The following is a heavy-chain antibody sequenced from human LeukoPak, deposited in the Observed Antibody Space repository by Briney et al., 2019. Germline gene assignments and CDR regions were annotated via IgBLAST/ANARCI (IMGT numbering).Heavy chain of an antibody. CDR3: AKDRYGGNSRDYFDY. CDR1: GFTFDDYA. CDR2: ISWNSGSI. Sequence: PGGSLRLSCAASGFTFDDYAMHWVRQAPGKGLEWVSGISWNSGSIGYADSVKGRFTISRDNAKNSLYLQMNSLRAEDTALYYCAKDRYGGNSRDYFDYWGQGTLVTVSS. J-gene: IGHJ4*02. D-gene: IGHD4-23*01. V-gene: IGHV3-9*01.